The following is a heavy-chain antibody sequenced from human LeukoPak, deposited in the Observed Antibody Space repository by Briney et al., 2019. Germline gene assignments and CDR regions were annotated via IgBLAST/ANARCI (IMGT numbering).Heavy chain of an antibody. CDR2: INHSGST. J-gene: IGHJ5*02. Sequence: PSETLSLTCAVYGGSFSGYYWSWIRQPPGKGLEWIGEINHSGSTNYNPSLKSRVTISVDTSKNQFSLKLSSVTAADTAVYYCARALVVVIVGWFDPWGQGTLVTVSS. V-gene: IGHV4-34*01. CDR1: GGSFSGYY. D-gene: IGHD3-22*01. CDR3: ARALVVVIVGWFDP.